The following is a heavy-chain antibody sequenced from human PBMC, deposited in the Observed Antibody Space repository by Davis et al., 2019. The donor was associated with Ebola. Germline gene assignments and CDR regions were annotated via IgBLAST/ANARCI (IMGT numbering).Heavy chain of an antibody. CDR1: GGSISSHY. CDR2: IYYSGST. D-gene: IGHD6-19*01. J-gene: IGHJ5*02. V-gene: IGHV4-59*08. Sequence: MPSETLSLTCTVSGGSISSHYWSWIRQPPGKGLEWIGYIYYSGSTNYNPSLKSRVTISVDTSKNQFSLKLSSVTAADTAVYYCARPGGVAGVDNWFDPWGQGTLVTVSS. CDR3: ARPGGVAGVDNWFDP.